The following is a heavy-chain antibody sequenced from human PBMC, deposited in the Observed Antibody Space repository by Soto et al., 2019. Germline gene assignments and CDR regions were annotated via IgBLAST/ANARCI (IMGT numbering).Heavy chain of an antibody. CDR2: ISYDGSNK. V-gene: IGHV3-30-3*01. CDR3: ARDSPATVVTRPYYYGMDV. CDR1: GFTFSSYA. J-gene: IGHJ6*02. D-gene: IGHD4-17*01. Sequence: GGSLRLSCAASGFTFSSYAMHWVRQAPGKGLEWVAVISYDGSNKYYADSVKGRFTISRDNSKDTLYLQMNSLRAEDTAVYYCARDSPATVVTRPYYYGMDVWGQGTTVTVSS.